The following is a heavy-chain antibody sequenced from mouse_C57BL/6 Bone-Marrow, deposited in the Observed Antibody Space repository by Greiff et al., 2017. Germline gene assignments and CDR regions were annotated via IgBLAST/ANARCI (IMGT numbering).Heavy chain of an antibody. J-gene: IGHJ2*01. CDR3: VREAYYSNYLYYFDY. CDR1: GFTFNTYA. Sequence: EVQVVESGGGLVQPKGSLKLSCAASGFTFNTYAMHWVRQAPGKGLEWVARIRSKSSNYATYYADSVKDRFTISRDDSQSMLYLQMNNLKTEDTAMYYCVREAYYSNYLYYFDYWGQGTTLTVSS. D-gene: IGHD2-5*01. CDR2: IRSKSSNYAT. V-gene: IGHV10-3*01.